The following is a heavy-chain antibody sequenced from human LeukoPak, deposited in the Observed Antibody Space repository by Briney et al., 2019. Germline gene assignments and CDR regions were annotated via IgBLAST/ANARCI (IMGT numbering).Heavy chain of an antibody. D-gene: IGHD6-6*01. CDR2: INHSGST. J-gene: IGHJ6*03. CDR3: ARATEGYSSSGVYMDV. CDR1: GGSFSGYH. Sequence: PSETLSLTCAVYGGSFSGYHWTWLRQPPGKGLEWIGEINHSGSTKYSPSLKSRVTISVDTLKNQFSLKLTSVTAADTAVYFCARATEGYSSSGVYMDVWGKGTTVAVSS. V-gene: IGHV4-34*01.